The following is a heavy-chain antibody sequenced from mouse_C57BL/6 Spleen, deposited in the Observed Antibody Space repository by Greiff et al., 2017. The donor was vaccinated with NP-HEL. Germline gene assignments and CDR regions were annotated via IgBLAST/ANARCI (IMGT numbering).Heavy chain of an antibody. CDR1: GYSFTDYN. Sequence: VQLQQSGPELVKPGASVKISCKASGYSFTDYNMNWVKQSHGQSLEWIGVINPNYGTTNYNQKFKGKATLTVDQSSSTAYMQLNSLTSEDSAGYYCARGDGYGTFAYWGQGTLVTVSA. J-gene: IGHJ3*01. CDR2: INPNYGTT. D-gene: IGHD2-2*01. V-gene: IGHV1-39*01. CDR3: ARGDGYGTFAY.